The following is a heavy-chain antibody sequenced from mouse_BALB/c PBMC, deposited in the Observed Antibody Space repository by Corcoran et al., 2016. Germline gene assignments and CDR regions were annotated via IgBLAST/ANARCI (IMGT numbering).Heavy chain of an antibody. V-gene: IGHV14-3*02. CDR3: ARDGNYVNYFDY. D-gene: IGHD2-1*01. J-gene: IGHJ2*01. CDR1: GFNIKDTY. Sequence: EVQLQQSGAELVKPGASVKLSCPASGFNIKDTYMHWVKQRPEQGLEWIGRIDPANGNTNYDPKFQGKATITADTSSNTAYLQLSSLTSDDTAVYYCARDGNYVNYFDYWGQGTTLTVSS. CDR2: IDPANGNT.